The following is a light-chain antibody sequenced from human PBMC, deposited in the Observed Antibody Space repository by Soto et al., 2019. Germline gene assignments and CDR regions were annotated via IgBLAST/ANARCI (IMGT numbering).Light chain of an antibody. CDR1: QDINKW. CDR2: TAS. CDR3: QQYGSSGT. Sequence: IHMPQAPSSVFATVGGRVPLTCRASQDINKWLAWYQQKPGLAPNLVIYTASRLHGGGPSRFSGSASGTDFTRTISRLEPEDFAVYYCQQYGSSGTFGQGTKGGYQ. J-gene: IGKJ1*01. V-gene: IGKV1-12*01.